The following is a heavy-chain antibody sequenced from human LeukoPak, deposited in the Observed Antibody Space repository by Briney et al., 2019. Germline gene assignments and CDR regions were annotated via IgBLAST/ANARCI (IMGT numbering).Heavy chain of an antibody. CDR3: ARHTYYYDSVGYYPLDY. CDR1: GASISSYY. D-gene: IGHD3-22*01. CDR2: MYISDSI. J-gene: IGHJ4*02. Sequence: PSETLSLTCTVSGASISSYYWSWILQPAGKGLEWIGRMYISDSINYNPSLKSRVTMSGDTSKNQLSLKLRSVTAADTAVYYCARHTYYYDSVGYYPLDYWGQGILVTVSS. V-gene: IGHV4-4*07.